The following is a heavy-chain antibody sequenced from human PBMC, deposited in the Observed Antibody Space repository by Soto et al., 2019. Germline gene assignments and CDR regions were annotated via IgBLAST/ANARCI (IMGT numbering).Heavy chain of an antibody. J-gene: IGHJ5*02. CDR2: MNPNSGNT. Sequence: QVPLVQSGAEVKKPGASVKVSCKASGYTFTSYDINWVRQATGQGLEWMGWMNPNSGNTGYAQKFQGRVTMTRNTSISTAYMQLSSLRYEDTAVYYCARGRYYEFWSGSNWFDHWGQGTLVTVSS. CDR1: GYTFTSYD. D-gene: IGHD3-3*01. V-gene: IGHV1-8*01. CDR3: ARGRYYEFWSGSNWFDH.